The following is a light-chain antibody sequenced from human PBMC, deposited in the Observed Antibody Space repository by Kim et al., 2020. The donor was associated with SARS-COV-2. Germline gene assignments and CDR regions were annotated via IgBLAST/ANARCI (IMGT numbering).Light chain of an antibody. CDR2: DAS. V-gene: IGKV3-20*01. J-gene: IGKJ1*01. CDR1: QSVSSNY. Sequence: SPGETATRSCRASQSVSSNYLAWNQQKPGQAPRLLIYDASSRATGIPDRFSGSGSGTDFTLTISRLEPEDFAVYYCQQYGSSPQTFGQGTKVDIK. CDR3: QQYGSSPQT.